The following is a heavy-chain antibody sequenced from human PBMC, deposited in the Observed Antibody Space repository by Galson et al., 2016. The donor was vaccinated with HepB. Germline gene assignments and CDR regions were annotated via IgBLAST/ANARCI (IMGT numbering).Heavy chain of an antibody. CDR2: INTNRGGT. J-gene: IGHJ5*02. Sequence: SVKVSCKASGYTSTVYYIHWVRQAPGQGLEWLGGINTNRGGTNYAQKFQGRVTMTRDTSISTAYMEVSRLRSDDTAVYYCAAAVGSRRGPTSNWFDPWGQGTLVTVSS. V-gene: IGHV1-2*02. CDR3: AAAVGSRRGPTSNWFDP. CDR1: GYTSTVYY. D-gene: IGHD1-26*01.